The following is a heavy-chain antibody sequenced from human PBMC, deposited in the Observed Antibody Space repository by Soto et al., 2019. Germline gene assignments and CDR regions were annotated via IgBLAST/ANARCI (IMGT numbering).Heavy chain of an antibody. J-gene: IGHJ6*02. V-gene: IGHV3-30-3*01. CDR3: ARIAVSPSLSRPREYGMDV. Sequence: QVQLVESGGGVVQPGRSLRLSCAASGFTFSSYAMHWVRQAPGKGLEWVAVISYDGSNKYYADSVKGRFTISRDNSKNTLYLQMNSLRAEDTAVYYCARIAVSPSLSRPREYGMDVWGQGTTVTVSS. D-gene: IGHD6-19*01. CDR1: GFTFSSYA. CDR2: ISYDGSNK.